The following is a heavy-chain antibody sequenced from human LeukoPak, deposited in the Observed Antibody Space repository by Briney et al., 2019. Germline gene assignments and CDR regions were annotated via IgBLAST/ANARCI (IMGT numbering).Heavy chain of an antibody. D-gene: IGHD2-2*01. J-gene: IGHJ4*02. V-gene: IGHV4-34*01. CDR1: GGSLSGYY. CDR3: ARDEGYCSSTSCSAFDY. CDR2: INHSGST. Sequence: PSETLSLTCAVYGGSLSGYYWSWIRQPPGKGLEWIGEINHSGSTNYNPSLKSRVTISVDTSKNQFSLKLSSVTAADTAVYYCARDEGYCSSTSCSAFDYWGQGTLVTVSS.